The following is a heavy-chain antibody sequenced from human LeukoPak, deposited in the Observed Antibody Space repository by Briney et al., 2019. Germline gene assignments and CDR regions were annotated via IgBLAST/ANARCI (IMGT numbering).Heavy chain of an antibody. D-gene: IGHD3-3*01. V-gene: IGHV3-30-3*01. CDR2: ISYDGSNK. J-gene: IGHJ4*02. CDR1: GFTFSSYA. Sequence: GGSLRLSCAASGFTFSSYAMHWVRQAPGKGLEWVAVISYDGSNKYYADSVKGRFTISRDNSKNMLYLQMNSLRAEDTAVYYCADGEGRPLNYWGRGILVTVSS. CDR3: ADGEGRPLNY.